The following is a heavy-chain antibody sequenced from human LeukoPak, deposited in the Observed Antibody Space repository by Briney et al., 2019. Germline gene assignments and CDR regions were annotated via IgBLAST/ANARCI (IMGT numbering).Heavy chain of an antibody. V-gene: IGHV1-69*13. CDR1: GGTFSSNA. D-gene: IGHD5-12*01. J-gene: IGHJ4*02. CDR3: PRSFHSSYDYFDY. CDR2: IIQTFGTA. Sequence: SVKVSCKASGGTFSSNAISWVRQAAGQGLEGMGGIIQTFGTANYAQKFQGRVTITADESTSTAYMELRSLRSEETAVYYCPRSFHSSYDYFDYWGQGTLVTVSS.